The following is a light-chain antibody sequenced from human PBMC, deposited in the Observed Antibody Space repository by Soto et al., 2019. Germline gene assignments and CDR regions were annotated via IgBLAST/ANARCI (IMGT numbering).Light chain of an antibody. Sequence: EVAMAQPPFTLSLSPGEIATLSCRARQSVSSYLAWYQQKPGQAPRLLIYDASNRATGIPARFSGSGSGTDFTLTISSLEPEDFAVYYCQQRSNWPLTFGGGTKVDVK. CDR3: QQRSNWPLT. J-gene: IGKJ4*01. V-gene: IGKV3-11*01. CDR2: DAS. CDR1: QSVSSY.